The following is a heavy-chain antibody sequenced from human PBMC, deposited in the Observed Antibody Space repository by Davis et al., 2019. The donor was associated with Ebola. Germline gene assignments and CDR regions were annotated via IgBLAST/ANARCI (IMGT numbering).Heavy chain of an antibody. CDR1: GGSISSYY. J-gene: IGHJ4*02. V-gene: IGHV4-59*01. CDR3: ATGVRSGRYYDY. Sequence: MPSETLSLTCTVSGGSISSYYWSWIRQPPGKALEWIGYIYYAGGTHYNPSLKSRVTISLDMSKSQFSLKVSSVTAADTAVYYCATGVRSGRYYDYWGQGTLLTVSS. CDR2: IYYAGGT. D-gene: IGHD3-10*01.